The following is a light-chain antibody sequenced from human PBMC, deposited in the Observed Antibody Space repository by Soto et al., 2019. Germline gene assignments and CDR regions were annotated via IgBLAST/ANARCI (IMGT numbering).Light chain of an antibody. Sequence: QSALTQPASVSGTPGQSIAIPCTGTRSDVGAYNYVSWYQQHPGKAPKLRISEVTNRTSGLSARFSGSKSANTASLTISALQPEDEADYYCTSFTSRFTFVFGTGTKAPVL. CDR3: TSFTSRFTFV. CDR2: EVT. J-gene: IGLJ1*01. V-gene: IGLV2-14*01. CDR1: RSDVGAYNY.